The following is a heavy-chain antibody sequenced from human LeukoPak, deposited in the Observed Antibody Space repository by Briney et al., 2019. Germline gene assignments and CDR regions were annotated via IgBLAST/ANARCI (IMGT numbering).Heavy chain of an antibody. CDR1: GFTFSNYG. CDR2: ISYDGSKK. J-gene: IGHJ4*02. Sequence: GGSLRLSWAASGFTFSNYGMHWVRQAPVKGLEWVAVISYDGSKKYYADSVKGRFTISRDNSKSTLYLQMDTLRAEDTAVYYCASGEQQLVVGGIDYWGQGTLVTVSS. CDR3: ASGEQQLVVGGIDY. V-gene: IGHV3-30*03. D-gene: IGHD6-13*01.